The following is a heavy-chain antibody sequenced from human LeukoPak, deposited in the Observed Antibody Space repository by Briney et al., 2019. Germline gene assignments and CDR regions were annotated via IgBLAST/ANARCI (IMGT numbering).Heavy chain of an antibody. Sequence: SETLSLTCSLSGGSISSSSYYWAWIRQPPGKGLEWIGSIYYSGNTYYSPSLKSRVTIFVDTSKNEFSLNLSSVTAADTAVYYCARHVVRGVISKFDYWGQGTLVTVSS. V-gene: IGHV4-39*01. J-gene: IGHJ4*02. CDR1: GGSISSSSYY. CDR3: ARHVVRGVISKFDY. CDR2: IYYSGNT. D-gene: IGHD3-10*01.